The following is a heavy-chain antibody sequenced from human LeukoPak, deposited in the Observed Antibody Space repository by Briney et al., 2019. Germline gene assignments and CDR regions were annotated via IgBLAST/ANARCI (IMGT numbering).Heavy chain of an antibody. D-gene: IGHD5-12*01. CDR1: GYTFTSYY. V-gene: IGHV1-46*01. J-gene: IGHJ4*02. CDR3: ASSESGYDPSFDY. CDR2: INPSGGST. Sequence: ASVKVSCKASGYTFTSYYMHWVRQAPGQGLEWMGIINPSGGSTSYAQKFQGRATMTRDTSTSTVYMELSSLRSEDTAVYYCASSESGYDPSFDYWGQGTLVTVSS.